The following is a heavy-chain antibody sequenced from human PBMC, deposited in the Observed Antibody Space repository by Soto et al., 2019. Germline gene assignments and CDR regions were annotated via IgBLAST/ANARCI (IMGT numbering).Heavy chain of an antibody. V-gene: IGHV5-51*01. CDR2: IYPGDSDT. CDR3: ARPREAGKNYYGVDV. Sequence: GASLKISCKASGHSFTDYWISWVRQMPGKGLEWMGIIYPGDSDTRYSPSFQGQVTISADKSISTAYLQWSSLKASDTAMYYCARPREAGKNYYGVDVWGQGTTVTVSS. J-gene: IGHJ6*02. CDR1: GHSFTDYW. D-gene: IGHD6-19*01.